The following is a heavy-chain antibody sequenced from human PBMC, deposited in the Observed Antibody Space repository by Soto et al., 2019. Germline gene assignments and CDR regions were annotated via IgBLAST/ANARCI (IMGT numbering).Heavy chain of an antibody. D-gene: IGHD2-21*02. CDR2: IYWDDDK. V-gene: IGHV2-5*02. CDR1: GLSLSTTGVG. J-gene: IGHJ6*02. CDR3: VQSRCGGDCLQSYSSHSYYGLDV. Sequence: QITLKESGPTLVKPTQTLTLTCTFSGLSLSTTGVGVGWIRQPPGKALEWLALIYWDDDKRYSPSLKSRLTINXKXSXNXXVLTMTTIDPVDTATYYCVQSRCGGDCLQSYSSHSYYGLDVWGQGTTVTVSS.